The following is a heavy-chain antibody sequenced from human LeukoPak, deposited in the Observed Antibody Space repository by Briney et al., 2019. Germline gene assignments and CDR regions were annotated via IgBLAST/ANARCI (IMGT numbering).Heavy chain of an antibody. CDR2: ISYDGSNK. Sequence: GGSLSLSCAASGFTFSSYGMHWVRQAPGKGLEWVAVISYDGSNKYYADSVKGRFTISRDNSKNTLYLQMNSLRAEDTAVYYCAKAMVRGVISPFDYWGQGTLVTVSS. CDR3: AKAMVRGVISPFDY. J-gene: IGHJ4*02. D-gene: IGHD3-10*01. CDR1: GFTFSSYG. V-gene: IGHV3-30*18.